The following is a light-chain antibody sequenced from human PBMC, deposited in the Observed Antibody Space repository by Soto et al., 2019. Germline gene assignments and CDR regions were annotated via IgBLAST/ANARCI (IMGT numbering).Light chain of an antibody. J-gene: IGKJ2*01. CDR1: QSVSSTY. CDR3: QRYCSSPPNT. Sequence: EIVLTQSPGTLSLSPGERATLSCRASQSVSSTYLAWYQQKPGQPPRLLIYGASSRATGIPDRFSGSGSGKDFTLTISRLEPEDFAVYSCQRYCSSPPNTFGQGTQLEIK. V-gene: IGKV3-20*01. CDR2: GAS.